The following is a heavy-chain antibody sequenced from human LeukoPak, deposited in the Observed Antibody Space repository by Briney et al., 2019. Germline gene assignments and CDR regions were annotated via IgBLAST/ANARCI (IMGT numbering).Heavy chain of an antibody. CDR1: GASISSGSNY. V-gene: IGHV4-39*07. CDR3: ARSDGYGLVDI. CDR2: IYPSGST. D-gene: IGHD3-10*01. J-gene: IGHJ3*02. Sequence: SETLSLTCSVSGASISSGSNYWGWIRQPPGKTLEWIGSIYPSGSTYYNSSPQSRVIIITDTPKNHFSLTLSSVTAADTAVYYCARSDGYGLVDIWGQGTMVTVSS.